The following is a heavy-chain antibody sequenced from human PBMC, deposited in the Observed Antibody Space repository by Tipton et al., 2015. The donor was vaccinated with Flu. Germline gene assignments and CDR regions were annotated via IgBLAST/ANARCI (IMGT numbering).Heavy chain of an antibody. Sequence: QLVQSGGGLIQPGGSLRLSCAASGFTVSSNYMSWIRQAPGKGLEWVSVIYSGGSTYYADSVKGRFTISRDNSKNTLYLQMNSLRAEDTAVYYCARDIRSGWYTAFDIWGQGTMVTVSS. CDR2: IYSGGST. V-gene: IGHV3-53*01. D-gene: IGHD6-19*01. CDR3: ARDIRSGWYTAFDI. J-gene: IGHJ3*02. CDR1: GFTVSSNY.